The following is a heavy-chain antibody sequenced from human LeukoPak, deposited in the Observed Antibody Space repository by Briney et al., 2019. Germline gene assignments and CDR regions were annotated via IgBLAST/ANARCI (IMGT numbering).Heavy chain of an antibody. J-gene: IGHJ4*02. Sequence: PGGSLRLSCAASGFTFSSYAMSWVRQAPGKGLEWVSAISGSGGSTYYADSVKGRFTISRDNSKNTLYLQMNSLRAEDTAVYYCAKAIRQQQLVAAFDYWGQGTLVTVSS. CDR2: ISGSGGST. CDR1: GFTFSSYA. CDR3: AKAIRQQQLVAAFDY. D-gene: IGHD6-13*01. V-gene: IGHV3-23*01.